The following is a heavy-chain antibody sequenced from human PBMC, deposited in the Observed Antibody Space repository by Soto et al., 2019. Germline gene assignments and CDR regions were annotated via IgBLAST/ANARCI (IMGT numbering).Heavy chain of an antibody. D-gene: IGHD2-2*01. CDR3: ARGYCSSTSCLDYYMDV. Sequence: SETLSLTCAVSSGSISSSNWWSWVRQPPGKGLEWIGETYHSGSTNYNPSLKSRVTISVDKSKNQFSLKLSSVTAADTAVYYCARGYCSSTSCLDYYMDVWGKGTTVTVSS. CDR2: TYHSGST. V-gene: IGHV4-4*02. CDR1: SGSISSSNW. J-gene: IGHJ6*03.